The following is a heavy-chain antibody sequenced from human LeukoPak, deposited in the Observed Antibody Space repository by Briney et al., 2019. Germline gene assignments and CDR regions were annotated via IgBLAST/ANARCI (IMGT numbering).Heavy chain of an antibody. CDR2: FDPEDGET. Sequence: ASVKVSCKVSGYTLTELSMHWVRQAPGKGLEWMGGFDPEDGETIYAQKFQGRVTMTEDTSTDTAYMELSSLRSEDTAVYYCARQVGSYYYYGMDVWGQGTTVTVSS. J-gene: IGHJ6*02. CDR1: GYTLTELS. V-gene: IGHV1-24*01. CDR3: ARQVGSYYYYGMDV. D-gene: IGHD3-10*01.